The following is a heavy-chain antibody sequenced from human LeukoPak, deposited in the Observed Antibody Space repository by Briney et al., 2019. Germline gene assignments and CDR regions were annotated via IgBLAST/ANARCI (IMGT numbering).Heavy chain of an antibody. CDR1: GFTFSNYW. CDR2: IKHDGSKK. Sequence: GGSLRLSCAASGFTFSNYWMRRVRQAPGKGLEWVANIKHDGSKKYYADSVKGRFTISRDNAKSPAWLQMNSLRDEDTAVYSCAKDRCSNGIGCYYYYMDVWGKGTTVTISS. V-gene: IGHV3-7*01. CDR3: AKDRCSNGIGCYYYYMDV. J-gene: IGHJ6*03. D-gene: IGHD2-8*01.